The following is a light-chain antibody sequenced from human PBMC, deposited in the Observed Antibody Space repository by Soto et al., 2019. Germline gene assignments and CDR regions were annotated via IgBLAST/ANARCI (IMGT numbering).Light chain of an antibody. Sequence: QSALTQPASVSGSPGQSITISCSGTSNGVGSFNLVSWYQQHPGKVPKLMIYEATKRPSGVSNRFSGSKSGNTASMTISGLQAEDEADYYCCSYARSSTVVFGGGTKVTVL. V-gene: IGLV2-23*01. J-gene: IGLJ2*01. CDR2: EAT. CDR1: SNGVGSFNL. CDR3: CSYARSSTVV.